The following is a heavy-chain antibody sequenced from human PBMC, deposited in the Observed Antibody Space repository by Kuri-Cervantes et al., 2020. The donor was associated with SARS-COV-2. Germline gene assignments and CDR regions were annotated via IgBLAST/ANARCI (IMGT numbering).Heavy chain of an antibody. CDR1: GYTFTSYG. V-gene: IGHV1-18*01. CDR2: ISAYNGNT. CDR3: AREAIGYSYGYCFDY. Sequence: ASVKVSCKASGYTFTSYGISWVRQAPGQGLEWMGWISAYNGNTNYAQKLQGRVTITADESTSTAYMELSSLRSEDTAVYYCAREAIGYSYGYCFDYWGQGTLVTVSS. J-gene: IGHJ4*02. D-gene: IGHD5-18*01.